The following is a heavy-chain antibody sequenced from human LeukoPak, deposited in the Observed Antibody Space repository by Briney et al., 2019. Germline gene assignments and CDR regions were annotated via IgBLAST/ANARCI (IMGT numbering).Heavy chain of an antibody. D-gene: IGHD4-11*01. CDR2: ISGSGGIT. CDR1: GFTFSSYW. CDR3: AKNTVSGGHYQYYMDV. J-gene: IGHJ6*03. Sequence: PGGSLRLSCAASGFTFSSYWMSWVRQAPGKGLEWVSSISGSGGITYHADSVKGRFTISRDNSKNTLFLQMNSLRAEDTAVYYCAKNTVSGGHYQYYMDVWGKGTTVTVSS. V-gene: IGHV3-23*01.